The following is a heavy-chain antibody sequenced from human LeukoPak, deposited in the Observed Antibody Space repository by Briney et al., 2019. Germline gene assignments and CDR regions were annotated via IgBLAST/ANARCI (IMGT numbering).Heavy chain of an antibody. D-gene: IGHD6-13*01. CDR2: INHSGST. CDR1: GGSFSGYY. Sequence: PSETLSLTCAVYGGSFSGYYWSWIRQSPGKGLEWIGEINHSGSTNYNPSLKSRVTISVDTSKNQFSLKLSSVTAADTAVYYCARTRYSSSWYMGGAFDIWGQGTMVTVS. V-gene: IGHV4-34*01. J-gene: IGHJ3*02. CDR3: ARTRYSSSWYMGGAFDI.